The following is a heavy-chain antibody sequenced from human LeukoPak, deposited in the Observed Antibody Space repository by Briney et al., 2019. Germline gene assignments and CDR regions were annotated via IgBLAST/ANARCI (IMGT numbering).Heavy chain of an antibody. CDR1: GYTFTGYY. CDR3: ARVDTAMVAGGGDY. CDR2: INPNSGGT. J-gene: IGHJ4*02. V-gene: IGHV1-2*02. Sequence: ASVKVSCKASGYTFTGYYMHWVRQAPGQGLEWMGWINPNSGGTNYAQKFQGRVTMTRDTSISTAYMELSRLRSDDTAVYYWARVDTAMVAGGGDYWGQGTLVTVSS. D-gene: IGHD5-18*01.